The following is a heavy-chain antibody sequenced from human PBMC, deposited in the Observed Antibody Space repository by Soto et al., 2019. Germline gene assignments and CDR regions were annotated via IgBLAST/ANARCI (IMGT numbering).Heavy chain of an antibody. J-gene: IGHJ4*02. CDR1: GFTFSNYA. CDR3: AKVGSERYSGQHSDY. V-gene: IGHV3-23*01. Sequence: EVQLLESGGGLVQPGGSLRLSCAASGFTFSNYAMNWVRQAPGNGLEWVSTISSSSGSTYYADSVKGRFTISRDNSKNFLYLQMNSLRGDDTAVYYCAKVGSERYSGQHSDYWGQGTLVTISS. CDR2: ISSSSGST. D-gene: IGHD5-12*01.